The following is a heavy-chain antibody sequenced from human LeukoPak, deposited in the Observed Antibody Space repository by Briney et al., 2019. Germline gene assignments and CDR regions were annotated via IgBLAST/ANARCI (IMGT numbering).Heavy chain of an antibody. CDR2: ISSSSSYI. Sequence: GGSLRLSCAASGFTFSSYSMNWVRQAPGKGLEWVSSISSSSSYIYYADSVKGRFTISRDNAKNSLYLQMNSLRAEDTAVYYCANRAAAGNVFDYWGQGTLVTVSS. D-gene: IGHD6-13*01. CDR3: ANRAAAGNVFDY. J-gene: IGHJ4*02. V-gene: IGHV3-21*04. CDR1: GFTFSSYS.